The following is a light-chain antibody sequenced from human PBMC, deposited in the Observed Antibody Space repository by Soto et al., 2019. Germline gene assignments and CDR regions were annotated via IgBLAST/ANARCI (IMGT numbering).Light chain of an antibody. CDR2: DAS. CDR3: QQYHSYRT. CDR1: QSISSW. V-gene: IGKV1-5*01. J-gene: IGKJ1*01. Sequence: DIQMTQSPSTLSASVGDRVTITCRASQSISSWLAWYQQKPGKAPKLLIYDASSLESGVPSRFSGSGSGTEFTLTISSPQPDDFTTYYCQQYHSYRTFGQGTKVEIK.